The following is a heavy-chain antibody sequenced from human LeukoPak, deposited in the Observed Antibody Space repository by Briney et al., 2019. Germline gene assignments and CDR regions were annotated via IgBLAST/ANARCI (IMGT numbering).Heavy chain of an antibody. V-gene: IGHV4-34*01. CDR3: ARGLRPNYDYYYYMDV. CDR1: VGSFSGYY. D-gene: IGHD3-16*01. J-gene: IGHJ6*03. CDR2: INHSGST. Sequence: SETLSLTCAVYVGSFSGYYWSWLRQPPGKGREGMGEINHSGSTKHNPSLKSRGTISVDTHKNQFSLKLSSVTAADTAVYYCARGLRPNYDYYYYMDVWGKGTTVTVSS.